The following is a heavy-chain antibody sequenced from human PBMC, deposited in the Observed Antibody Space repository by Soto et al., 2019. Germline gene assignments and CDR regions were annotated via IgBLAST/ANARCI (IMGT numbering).Heavy chain of an antibody. CDR3: ARVVGGYYYGIAV. V-gene: IGHV4-4*02. Sequence: QVQLQESGPGLVKPSGTLSLTCAVSGGSISSSNWWSWVRQPPGKGLEWIGEIYHSGSTNYNPSLKSRATISVDKSKNQFSLKLSSVTAADKAVYYCARVVGGYYYGIAVWGEGTTVTVSS. CDR2: IYHSGST. D-gene: IGHD2-2*01. J-gene: IGHJ6*04. CDR1: GGSISSSNW.